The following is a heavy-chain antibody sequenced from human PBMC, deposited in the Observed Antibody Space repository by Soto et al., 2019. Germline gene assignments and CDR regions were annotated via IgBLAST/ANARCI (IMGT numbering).Heavy chain of an antibody. Sequence: EVQLVESGGGLVQPGRSLRLSCAASGFKFDGYAMHWVRQAPGKGLEWVSGISYNSGTIGYADSVKGRFTISRDNAKNSLYLQMSSLRAEDTALYYCAKGLDLGYSFGFGDYWGQGILVTVSS. D-gene: IGHD5-18*01. CDR1: GFKFDGYA. V-gene: IGHV3-9*01. CDR2: ISYNSGTI. J-gene: IGHJ4*02. CDR3: AKGLDLGYSFGFGDY.